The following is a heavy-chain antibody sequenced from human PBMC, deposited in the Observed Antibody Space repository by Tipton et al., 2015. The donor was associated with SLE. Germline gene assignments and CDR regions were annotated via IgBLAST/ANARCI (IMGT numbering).Heavy chain of an antibody. V-gene: IGHV4-31*02. D-gene: IGHD3-9*01. Sequence: LRLSCTVSGDSIRSTTYYWAWIRQHPGRGLEWIGYMYNGGKSHYNPSLNSRVSISIDTSKNQFSLKLSSVTAADTAVYYCARGVPGELRDFDWILDAFNIWGQGTEVTVSS. J-gene: IGHJ3*02. CDR1: GDSIRSTTYY. CDR2: MYNGGKS. CDR3: ARGVPGELRDFDWILDAFNI.